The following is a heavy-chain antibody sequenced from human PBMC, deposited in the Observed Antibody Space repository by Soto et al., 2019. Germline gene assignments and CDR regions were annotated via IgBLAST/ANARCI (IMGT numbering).Heavy chain of an antibody. D-gene: IGHD6-19*01. J-gene: IGHJ4*02. Sequence: GGSLRLSCAASGFTFDDYAMHWVRQAPGKGLEWVSGISWNSGSIGYADSVKGRFTISRDNAKNSLYLQMNSLRAEDTALYYCAKAQYSSGWYLQGFDYWGQGTLVTVSS. CDR2: ISWNSGSI. CDR3: AKAQYSSGWYLQGFDY. CDR1: GFTFDDYA. V-gene: IGHV3-9*01.